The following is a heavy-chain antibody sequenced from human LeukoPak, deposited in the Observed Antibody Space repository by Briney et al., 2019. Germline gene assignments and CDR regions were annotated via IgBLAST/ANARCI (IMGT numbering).Heavy chain of an antibody. CDR3: ARLKATVSIHAYFDS. V-gene: IGHV4-61*05. CDR1: GGSISSSGYY. J-gene: IGHJ4*02. Sequence: PSETVSLTCTVSGGSISSSGYYWGWIRQPPGKGLEWIGYIDHSGSTNYNPSLKSRVSISSDTSKNQFSLELSSVTAADTAVYYCARLKATVSIHAYFDSWGQGTLVTVSS. D-gene: IGHD4-17*01. CDR2: IDHSGST.